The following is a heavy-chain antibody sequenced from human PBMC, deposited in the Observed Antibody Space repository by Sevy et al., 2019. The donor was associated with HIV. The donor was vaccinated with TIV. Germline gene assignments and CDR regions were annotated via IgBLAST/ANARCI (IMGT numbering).Heavy chain of an antibody. CDR2: ISYDGSNK. CDR3: AKGLLWFGEFRNYYYYYGMDV. V-gene: IGHV3-30*18. Sequence: GGSLRLSCAASGFTFSSYGMHWVRQAPGKGLEWVAVISYDGSNKYYADSVKGRFTISRDNSKNTLYLQMNSLRAEDTAVYYCAKGLLWFGEFRNYYYYYGMDVWGQGTGHRLL. CDR1: GFTFSSYG. J-gene: IGHJ6*02. D-gene: IGHD3-10*01.